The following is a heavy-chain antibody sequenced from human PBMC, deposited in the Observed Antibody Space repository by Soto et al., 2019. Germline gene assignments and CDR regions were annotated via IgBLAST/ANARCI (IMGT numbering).Heavy chain of an antibody. J-gene: IGHJ4*02. CDR2: ISESGGNT. CDR3: AKDRSTGTTDS. CDR1: GFTFSNFA. Sequence: GSLRLSCAASGFTFSNFAMHWVRQAPGKGLEWVSGISESGGNTYYADSVKGRFTIARDNYKGDLYLQMNSLRADDTALYYCAKDRSTGTTDSWGQGTLVTVSS. V-gene: IGHV3-23*01. D-gene: IGHD1-1*01.